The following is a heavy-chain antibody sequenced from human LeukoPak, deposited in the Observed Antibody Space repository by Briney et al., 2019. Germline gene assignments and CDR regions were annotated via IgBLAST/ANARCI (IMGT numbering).Heavy chain of an antibody. Sequence: GGSLRLSCAVSGFTFTTYGMHWVRQAPGKGLEWVSGISWNSGSIGYADSVKGRFTISRDNAKNSLYLQMNSLRAEDTALYYCAKDMFLSMVRGVIDYWGQGTLVTVSS. V-gene: IGHV3-9*01. D-gene: IGHD3-10*01. CDR2: ISWNSGSI. CDR1: GFTFTTYG. CDR3: AKDMFLSMVRGVIDY. J-gene: IGHJ4*02.